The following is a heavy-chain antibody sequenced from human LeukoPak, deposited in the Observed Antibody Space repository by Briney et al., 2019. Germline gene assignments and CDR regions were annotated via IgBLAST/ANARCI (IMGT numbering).Heavy chain of an antibody. J-gene: IGHJ4*02. CDR2: IYYSGST. D-gene: IGHD4-17*01. CDR1: GGSISSGGYY. Sequence: SETLSLTCTVSGGSISSGGYYWSWIRQQPGKGLEWIGYIYYSGSTYYNPSLKSRVTISVDTSKNQFSLKLSSVTAADTAVYYCARDGGDYDYFDYWGQGTLVTVSS. CDR3: ARDGGDYDYFDY. V-gene: IGHV4-31*03.